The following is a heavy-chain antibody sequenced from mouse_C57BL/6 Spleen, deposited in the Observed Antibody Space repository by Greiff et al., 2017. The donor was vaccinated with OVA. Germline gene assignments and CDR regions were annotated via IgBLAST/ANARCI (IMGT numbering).Heavy chain of an antibody. CDR3: ARSPYGSSLYYYAMDY. V-gene: IGHV7-3*01. J-gene: IGHJ4*01. Sequence: DVQLVESGGGLVQPGGSLSLSCAASGFTFTDYYMSWVRQPPGKALEWLGFIRNKANGYTTEYSASVKGRFTISRDNSQSILYLQMNALRAEDSATYYCARSPYGSSLYYYAMDYWGQGTSVTVSS. CDR1: GFTFTDYY. D-gene: IGHD1-1*01. CDR2: IRNKANGYTT.